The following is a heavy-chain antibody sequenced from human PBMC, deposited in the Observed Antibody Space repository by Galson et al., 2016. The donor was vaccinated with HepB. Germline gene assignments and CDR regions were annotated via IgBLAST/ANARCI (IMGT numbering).Heavy chain of an antibody. J-gene: IGHJ2*01. CDR3: AKVQYGDYASYWYFDL. V-gene: IGHV3-23*01. CDR2: ISGSGGST. D-gene: IGHD4-17*01. CDR1: GFTFSSYA. Sequence: SLRLSCAASGFTFSSYAMSWVRQAPGKGLEWVSAISGSGGSTYYADSVKGRFTISRDNSKNTLYLQMNSLRAEDTAVYYCAKVQYGDYASYWYFDLWGRGTLVTVSS.